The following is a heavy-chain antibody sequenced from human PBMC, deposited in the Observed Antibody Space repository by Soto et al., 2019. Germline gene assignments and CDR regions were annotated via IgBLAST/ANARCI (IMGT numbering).Heavy chain of an antibody. CDR1: GFVFLNYA. D-gene: IGHD4-17*01. Sequence: QVQLVESGGGVVQPGKSLSIYCTASGFVFLNYAFHWVRQAPGKGLEWVAVISYDGSDLFYADSVKGRFTISRDNSRDTLYLQMNSLRAADTAVYYCARVGNYGDSPYYNDATDVWGQGTTVTVSS. CDR2: ISYDGSDL. J-gene: IGHJ6*02. V-gene: IGHV3-30-3*01. CDR3: ARVGNYGDSPYYNDATDV.